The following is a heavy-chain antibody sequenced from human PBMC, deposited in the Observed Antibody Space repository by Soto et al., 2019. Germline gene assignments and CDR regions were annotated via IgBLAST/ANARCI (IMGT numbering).Heavy chain of an antibody. D-gene: IGHD3-22*01. V-gene: IGHV1-8*01. CDR3: ARKLYYYDSSGYYPDAFDI. Sequence: ASVKVSCKGSRYTFISYDINWVRQAPGQGLVWIGWINPSSANTGYAQKFPGRITMTRTTSISTDYIGLRSLRDEDTAVYYSARKLYYYDSSGYYPDAFDISVEATILTVSS. J-gene: IGHJ3*02. CDR1: RYTFISYD. CDR2: INPSSANT.